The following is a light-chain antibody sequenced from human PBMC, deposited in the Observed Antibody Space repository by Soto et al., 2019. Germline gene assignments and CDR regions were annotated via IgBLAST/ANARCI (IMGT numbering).Light chain of an antibody. J-gene: IGKJ4*01. V-gene: IGKV3-11*01. CDR1: QSLNSY. CDR2: YAS. CDR3: QQRRDWPLT. Sequence: EIVLTQSPATLSLSPGERATLSCRASQSLNSYLAWFQQKPGHARTLLIFYASNSATDIPARYSGSGSGTDFTLTISGIAPADLAIYYCQQRRDWPLTFGGGTRVEIK.